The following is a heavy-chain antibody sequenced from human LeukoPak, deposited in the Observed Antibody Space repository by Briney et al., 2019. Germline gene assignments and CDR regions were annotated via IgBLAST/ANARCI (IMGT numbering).Heavy chain of an antibody. CDR2: ISSSSSYI. CDR3: AIFGAWDY. D-gene: IGHD3-3*01. J-gene: IGHJ4*02. Sequence: PGGSLRLSCAASGFAFSSYSMNWVRQAPGKGLEWVSSISSSSSYIYYADSVKGRFTIFRDNAKNSLYLQMNSLRAEDTAVYYCAIFGAWDYWGQGTLVTVSS. CDR1: GFAFSSYS. V-gene: IGHV3-21*01.